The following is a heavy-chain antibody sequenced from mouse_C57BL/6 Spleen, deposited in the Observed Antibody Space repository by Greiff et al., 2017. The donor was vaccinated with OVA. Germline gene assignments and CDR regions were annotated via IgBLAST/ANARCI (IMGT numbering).Heavy chain of an antibody. D-gene: IGHD2-12*01. Sequence: EVMLVESGGGLVKPGGSLKLSCAASGFTFSDYGMHWVRQAPEKGLEWVAYISSGSSTIYYADTVKGRFTISRDNAKNTLFLQMTSLRSEDTAMYYCARGKTYDVRAMDYWGQGTSVTVSS. CDR1: GFTFSDYG. CDR2: ISSGSSTI. J-gene: IGHJ4*01. V-gene: IGHV5-17*01. CDR3: ARGKTYDVRAMDY.